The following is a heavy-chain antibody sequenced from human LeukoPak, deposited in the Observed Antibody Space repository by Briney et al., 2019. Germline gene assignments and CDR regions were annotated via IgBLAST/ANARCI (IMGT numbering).Heavy chain of an antibody. CDR2: LYFSGST. Sequence: SETLSHTCTVSGGSISSYYWSWIRQPAGKGLEWIGRLYFSGSTNYNPSLKSRVTMSLDTSKNQFSLKLSSVTAADTAVYYCAGLRDGRVGVFDWGGQGTSVTVPA. J-gene: IGHJ4*02. CDR1: GGSISSYY. D-gene: IGHD2-15*01. V-gene: IGHV4-4*07. CDR3: AGLRDGRVGVFDW.